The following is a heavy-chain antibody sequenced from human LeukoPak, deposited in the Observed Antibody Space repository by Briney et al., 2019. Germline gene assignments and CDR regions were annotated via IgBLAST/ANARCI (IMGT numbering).Heavy chain of an antibody. CDR3: ARDGVAGVGMDV. D-gene: IGHD6-19*01. J-gene: IGHJ6*02. V-gene: IGHV3-30-3*01. CDR2: ISYDGSNK. Sequence: GGSLRLSCAASGFTFSSYAMHWVRQAPGKGLEWVAVISYDGSNKYYADSVKGRFTISRDNSKNTLYLQMNSLRAEDTAVYYCARDGVAGVGMDVWGQGTTVTASS. CDR1: GFTFSSYA.